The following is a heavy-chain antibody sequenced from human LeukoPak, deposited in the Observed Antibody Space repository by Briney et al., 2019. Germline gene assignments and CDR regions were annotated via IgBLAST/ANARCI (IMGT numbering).Heavy chain of an antibody. CDR1: GGSISSGGYS. CDR3: ARGKGGVRGVIHYCYYYGMGV. J-gene: IGHJ6*04. CDR2: IYHSGST. Sequence: SETLSLTCAVSGGSISSGGYSWSWIRQPPGKGLEWIGYIYHSGSTYYNPSLKSRVTISVDRSKNQFSLKLSSVTAADTAVYYCARGKGGVRGVIHYCYYYGMGVWGKGTTVTVSS. D-gene: IGHD3-10*01. V-gene: IGHV4-30-2*01.